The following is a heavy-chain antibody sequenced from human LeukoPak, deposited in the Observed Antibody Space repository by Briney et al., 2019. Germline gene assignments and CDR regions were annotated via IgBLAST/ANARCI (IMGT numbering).Heavy chain of an antibody. CDR3: AREGPLAATGDWLDS. D-gene: IGHD1-26*01. J-gene: IGHJ5*01. V-gene: IGHV4-39*07. CDR2: VYYSGHT. CDR1: GDSISGSRYY. Sequence: SETLSLTCTVSGDSISGSRYYWAWIRQPPGKGLEWIATVYYSGHTYYNPSLERRVTISADTSKNQFSLRVSSVTAADTAVYYCAREGPLAATGDWLDSWSQGTQVTVSS.